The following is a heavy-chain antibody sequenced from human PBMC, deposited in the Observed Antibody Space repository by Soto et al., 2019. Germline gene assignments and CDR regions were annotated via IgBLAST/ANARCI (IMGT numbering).Heavy chain of an antibody. D-gene: IGHD3-10*01. CDR3: ARAEMVVRGVINLIDY. CDR1: GFTFSSYS. CDR2: ISSSSSYI. J-gene: IGHJ4*02. Sequence: GGSLRLSCAASGFTFSSYSMNWVRQAPGKGLEWVSSISSSSSYIYYADSVKGRFTISRDNAKNSLYLQMNSLRAEDTAVYYCARAEMVVRGVINLIDYWGQGTLVTVSS. V-gene: IGHV3-21*01.